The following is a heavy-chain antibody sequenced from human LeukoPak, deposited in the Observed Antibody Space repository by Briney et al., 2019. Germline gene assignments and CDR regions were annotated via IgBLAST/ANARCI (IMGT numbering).Heavy chain of an antibody. CDR2: IIPIFDTA. CDR3: AGTPPLRNYMDV. D-gene: IGHD1-7*01. J-gene: IGHJ6*03. CDR1: GGTFSSYA. Sequence: SVKVSCKASGGTFSSYAISWVRQAPGQGLEWMGGIIPIFDTANYAQKFQGRVTITADESTSTAYMELSSLRSEDTAVYYCAGTPPLRNYMDVWGKGTTVTVSS. V-gene: IGHV1-69*13.